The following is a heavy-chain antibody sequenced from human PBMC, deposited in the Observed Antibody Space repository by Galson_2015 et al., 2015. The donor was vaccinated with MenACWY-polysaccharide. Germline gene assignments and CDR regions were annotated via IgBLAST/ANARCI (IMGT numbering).Heavy chain of an antibody. D-gene: IGHD2-21*01. V-gene: IGHV3-23*01. J-gene: IGHJ4*02. CDR3: AKSGGDGVTVFATVPTAPES. CDR1: GFTFRTFP. Sequence: SLRLSCAASGFTFRTFPMNWVRQTPGKGLEWVARIRGSGNSTFYVDSVRGRFTISRDNSRNTLYLQMNSLRADDTALYYCAKSGGDGVTVFATVPTAPESWGQGTLVTVSS. CDR2: IRGSGNST.